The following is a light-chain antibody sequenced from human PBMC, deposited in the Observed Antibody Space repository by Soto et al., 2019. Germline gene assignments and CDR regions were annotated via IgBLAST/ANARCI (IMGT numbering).Light chain of an antibody. J-gene: IGKJ5*01. CDR1: QNIISW. Sequence: DLQMTQPPSTVSASVGDRVTITCRASQNIISWLAWYQQQPGRAPKLLIYAASILQSGVPSRFSGSGSGTDFTLTINSLQPEDFATYYCQQAYGFPVTFGQGTRLEIK. V-gene: IGKV1-12*01. CDR2: AAS. CDR3: QQAYGFPVT.